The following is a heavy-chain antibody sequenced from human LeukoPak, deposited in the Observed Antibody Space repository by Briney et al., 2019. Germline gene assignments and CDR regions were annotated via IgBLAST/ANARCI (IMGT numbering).Heavy chain of an antibody. V-gene: IGHV3-23*01. CDR2: ISGSSGLT. D-gene: IGHD4-17*01. CDR1: GFTFSNYA. Sequence: GPLRLSCAASGFTFSNYAMSWVRQAPGRGLEWVSAISGSSGLTYYADSVKGRFTISRDNSKNTLFLQMNGLRAEDTAVYYCARRGESTSYGDYRFDYWGQGTLVTVSS. J-gene: IGHJ4*02. CDR3: ARRGESTSYGDYRFDY.